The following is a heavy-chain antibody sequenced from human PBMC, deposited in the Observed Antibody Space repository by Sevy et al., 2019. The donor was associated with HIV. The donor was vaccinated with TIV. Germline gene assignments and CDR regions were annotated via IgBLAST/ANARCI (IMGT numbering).Heavy chain of an antibody. Sequence: GGSLRLSCAASGFTFDDYTMHWVRQAPGKGLEWVSLISWDGGSTYYADSVKGRFTISRDNSKNSLYLQMNSLRTEDTALYYCAKGSHYYDSSCPGDYWGQGTLVTVSS. CDR1: GFTFDDYT. CDR3: AKGSHYYDSSCPGDY. CDR2: ISWDGGST. D-gene: IGHD3-22*01. J-gene: IGHJ4*02. V-gene: IGHV3-43*01.